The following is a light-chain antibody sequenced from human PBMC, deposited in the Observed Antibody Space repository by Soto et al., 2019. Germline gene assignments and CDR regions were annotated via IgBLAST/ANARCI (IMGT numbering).Light chain of an antibody. CDR2: GAS. V-gene: IGKV3-15*01. Sequence: EIVMTQSPATLSVSPGERVTLSCRASQSVSSSLAWYQQKPGQAPRLLIYGASTRAIVIPCRFSGSVSETEFTLTITSLQSEEFAVYYCQQYNNWWTFGHGTKVQPK. CDR1: QSVSSS. CDR3: QQYNNWWT. J-gene: IGKJ1*01.